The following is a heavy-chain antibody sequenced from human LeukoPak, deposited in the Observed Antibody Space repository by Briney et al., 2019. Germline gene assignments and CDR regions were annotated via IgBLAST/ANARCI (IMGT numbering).Heavy chain of an antibody. Sequence: ASVKVSCKASGYTFTDYYMHWVRQAPGQGLEWMGWINPNSGGTNYAPKFQGRVSMTRDTSISTAYMELSRLRSDDTAVYYCARGVVAATFYYYMDVWGKGTTVTVSS. CDR2: INPNSGGT. D-gene: IGHD2-15*01. J-gene: IGHJ6*03. CDR1: GYTFTDYY. V-gene: IGHV1-2*02. CDR3: ARGVVAATFYYYMDV.